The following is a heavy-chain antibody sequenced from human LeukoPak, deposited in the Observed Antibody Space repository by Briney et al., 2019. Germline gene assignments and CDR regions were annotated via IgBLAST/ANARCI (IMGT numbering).Heavy chain of an antibody. J-gene: IGHJ5*02. V-gene: IGHV4-59*08. Sequence: PSETLSLTCAVSGGSINNYYWSWIRQPPGKGLEWIGYIYDSGSTNYNPSLKSRVTTSLETSKNQVSLELSSVTAADTAVYYCARHGRLRWFGELGRQSNWFDPWGQGTLVTVSS. CDR1: GGSINNYY. CDR3: ARHGRLRWFGELGRQSNWFDP. CDR2: IYDSGST. D-gene: IGHD3-10*01.